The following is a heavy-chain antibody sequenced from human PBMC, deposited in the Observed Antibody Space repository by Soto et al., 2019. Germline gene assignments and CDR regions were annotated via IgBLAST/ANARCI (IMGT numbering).Heavy chain of an antibody. CDR1: GGSVSSQY. J-gene: IGHJ6*02. CDR2: IYNGGIP. CDR3: ASQDYDKSVYGMDV. D-gene: IGHD3-22*01. V-gene: IGHV4-4*07. Sequence: NPSETLSLTCTVSGGSVSSQYWSWIRQPAGKGLEWIGRIYNGGIPLIHPSLESRVALPLDTSKNQFSLTLSSVTAADTAIYYCASQDYDKSVYGMDVWGQGSTVTVSS.